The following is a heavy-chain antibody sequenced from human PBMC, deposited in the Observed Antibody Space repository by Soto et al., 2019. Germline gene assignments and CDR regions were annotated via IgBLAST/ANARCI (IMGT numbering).Heavy chain of an antibody. Sequence: PSETLSLTCTVSGGSISSYYWSWIRQPPGKGLEWTGYIYYSGSTNYNPSLKSRVTISVDTSKNQFSLKLSSVTAADTAVYYCARERAGTIDYWGQGTLVTVSS. J-gene: IGHJ4*02. CDR2: IYYSGST. CDR1: GGSISSYY. D-gene: IGHD6-13*01. V-gene: IGHV4-59*12. CDR3: ARERAGTIDY.